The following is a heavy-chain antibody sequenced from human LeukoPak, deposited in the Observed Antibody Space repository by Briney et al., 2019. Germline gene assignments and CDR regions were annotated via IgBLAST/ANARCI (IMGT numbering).Heavy chain of an antibody. V-gene: IGHV4-59*01. D-gene: IGHD5-18*01. CDR3: ARDRSGHIYGRFDS. J-gene: IGHJ4*02. CDR1: GGSISTYY. Sequence: SETLSLTCTVSGGSISTYYWSWIRQPPGKGLEWIASVYHSGASNYNPSLRSRVSISADTSKNQFSLRVDSVTAADTALYFCARDRSGHIYGRFDSWGPGALVTVSS. CDR2: VYHSGAS.